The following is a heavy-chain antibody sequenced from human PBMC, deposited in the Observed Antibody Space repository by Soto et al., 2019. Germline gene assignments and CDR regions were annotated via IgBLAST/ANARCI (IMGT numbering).Heavy chain of an antibody. V-gene: IGHV4-4*07. D-gene: IGHD4-17*01. CDR1: GDFISYYS. CDR2: VYSTGTI. CDR3: ARGDFGRNTPAFDP. J-gene: IGHJ5*01. Sequence: SETLSLTCTVSGDFISYYSCAWIRQSAGKGLEWIGRVYSTGTICYNPSLKSRASITVDTSKNQFSLKLTSVNAADTAGYYCARGDFGRNTPAFDPWGQGTLVTVSS.